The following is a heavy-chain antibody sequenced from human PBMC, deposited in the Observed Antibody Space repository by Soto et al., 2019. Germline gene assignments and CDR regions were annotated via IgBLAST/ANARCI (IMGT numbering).Heavy chain of an antibody. D-gene: IGHD2-21*02. CDR3: AKGVSVVVVTASSRNYFDH. CDR1: GFTFSTYG. V-gene: IGHV3-30*18. CDR2: ISYDGNNK. Sequence: QVQLVETGGGVVRPGRSLRLSCAASGFTFSTYGMHWVRQAPGKGLGWVAVISYDGNNKYYADSVKGRFTISRDNSRKTLYLHMSSLRAEDTAVYYCAKGVSVVVVTASSRNYFDHWGQGTLVAVSS. J-gene: IGHJ4*02.